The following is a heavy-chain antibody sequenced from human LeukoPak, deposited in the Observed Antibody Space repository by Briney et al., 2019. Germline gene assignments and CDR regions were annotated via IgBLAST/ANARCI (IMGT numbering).Heavy chain of an antibody. D-gene: IGHD6-13*01. J-gene: IGHJ4*02. CDR2: IGSRSRTI. CDR3: ARLAQPGIAAPGTYY. Sequence: GGSLRLSCAASGFTFSPYSMNWVRQAPGKGLEWVSYIGSRSRTIYYADSVKGRCTISRDNAKNSLYLQMNSLRAEDTAVYYCARLAQPGIAAPGTYYWGQGTLVTVSS. CDR1: GFTFSPYS. V-gene: IGHV3-48*04.